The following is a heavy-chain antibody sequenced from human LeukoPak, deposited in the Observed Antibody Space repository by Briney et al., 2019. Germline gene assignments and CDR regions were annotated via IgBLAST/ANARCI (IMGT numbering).Heavy chain of an antibody. CDR2: ISGSGGST. D-gene: IGHD3-10*01. CDR1: GFTFSSYA. Sequence: GGSLRLSCAASGFTFSSYAMSWVRQAPGKGLEWVPAISGSGGSTYYADSVKGRLTISRDNSKNTLYLQMNSLRAEDTAVYYCAKAILWFGEFHDAFDIWGPGTMVTVSS. CDR3: AKAILWFGEFHDAFDI. J-gene: IGHJ3*02. V-gene: IGHV3-23*01.